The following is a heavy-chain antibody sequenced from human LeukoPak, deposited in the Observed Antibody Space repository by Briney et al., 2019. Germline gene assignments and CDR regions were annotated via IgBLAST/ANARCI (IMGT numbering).Heavy chain of an antibody. CDR3: ARYARGYCSGGSCHRLPFFDY. CDR2: IYYSGST. Sequence: SETLSLTCTVSGGSISSYYWSWIRQPPGKGLEWNGYIYYSGSTNYNPSLKSRVTISVDTSKNQFSLKLSSVTAADTAVYYCARYARGYCSGGSCHRLPFFDYWGQGTLVTVSS. D-gene: IGHD2-15*01. V-gene: IGHV4-59*12. J-gene: IGHJ4*02. CDR1: GGSISSYY.